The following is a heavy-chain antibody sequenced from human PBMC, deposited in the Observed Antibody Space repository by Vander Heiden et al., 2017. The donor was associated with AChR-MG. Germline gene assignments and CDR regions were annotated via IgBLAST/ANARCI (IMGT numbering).Heavy chain of an antibody. Sequence: VQLVDSGGGLAKPGGSMSLSCPAPGFTLGSYSMSWIRQAPGKGLEWISSISSRSSYTCYADSVKGRFTITRDNAKNSLKLQMNSLRTGDTAVYYGASASMITCGGVIEGWGQGTLVTVSS. CDR3: ASASMITCGGVIEG. D-gene: IGHD3-16*02. CDR1: GFTLGSYS. V-gene: IGHV3-21*01. J-gene: IGHJ4*02. CDR2: ISSRSSYT.